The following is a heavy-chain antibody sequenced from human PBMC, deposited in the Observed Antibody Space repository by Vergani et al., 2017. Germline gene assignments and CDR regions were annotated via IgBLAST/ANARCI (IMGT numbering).Heavy chain of an antibody. CDR1: GGSIISGDYY. V-gene: IGHV4-30-4*08. CDR2: VNHGGST. CDR3: ASIARAPTRRNPPPDY. Sequence: QVQLQESGPGLVKPSQTLSLTCTVSGGSIISGDYYWSWIRQPPGKGLEWIGEVNHGGSTNYNPSLKSRVSISVDTSKNQFSLQLTSVTAADSALYFCASIARAPTRRNPPPDYWGQGILVTVSS. J-gene: IGHJ4*02. D-gene: IGHD3-16*02.